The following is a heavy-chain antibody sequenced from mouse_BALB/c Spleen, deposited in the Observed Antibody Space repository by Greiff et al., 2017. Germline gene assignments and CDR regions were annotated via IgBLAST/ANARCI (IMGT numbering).Heavy chain of an antibody. Sequence: QVQLQQPGAELVKPGASVKMSCKASGYTFTSYWMHWVKQRPGQGLEWIGVIDPSDSYTSYNQKFKGKATLTVDTSSSTAYMQLSSLTSEDSAVYYCTGFARAMDYWGQGTSVTVSS. CDR2: IDPSDSYT. CDR3: TGFARAMDY. CDR1: GYTFTSYW. J-gene: IGHJ4*01. V-gene: IGHV1S127*01.